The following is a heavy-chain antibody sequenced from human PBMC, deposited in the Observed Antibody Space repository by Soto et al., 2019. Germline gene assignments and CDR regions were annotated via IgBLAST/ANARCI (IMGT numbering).Heavy chain of an antibody. CDR1: GGSFSGYY. Sequence: SETLSLTCAVYGGSFSGYYWSWIRQPPGKGLEWIGEINHSGSTNYNPSPKSRVTISVDTSTNQFPLKLRSVTAADTAVYYFARARSIAARPKAYYYGMDVGGQGTTVTVS. J-gene: IGHJ6*02. D-gene: IGHD6-6*01. CDR2: INHSGST. V-gene: IGHV4-34*01. CDR3: ARARSIAARPKAYYYGMDV.